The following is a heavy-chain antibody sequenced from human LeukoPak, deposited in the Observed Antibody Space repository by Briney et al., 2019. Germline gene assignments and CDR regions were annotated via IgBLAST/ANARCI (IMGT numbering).Heavy chain of an antibody. CDR3: ARGFGIAAAGTVYYYYGMDV. J-gene: IGHJ6*02. D-gene: IGHD6-13*01. CDR1: GGSISSYY. Sequence: SETLSLTCTVSGGSISSYYWSWIRQPPGKGLEWIGYIYYSGSTNYNPSLKSRVTISVDTSKNQFSLKLSSVTAADTAVYYCARGFGIAAAGTVYYYYGMDVWGQGTTVTVSS. V-gene: IGHV4-59*01. CDR2: IYYSGST.